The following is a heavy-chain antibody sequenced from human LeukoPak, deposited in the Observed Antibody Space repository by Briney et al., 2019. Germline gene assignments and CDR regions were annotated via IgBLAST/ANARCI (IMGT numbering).Heavy chain of an antibody. J-gene: IGHJ4*02. CDR2: ISYDGSNK. CDR1: GFTFSTFA. Sequence: QPGGSLRLSCAASGFTFSTFAMSWVRQAPGKGLEWVAAISYDGSNKYYADSVRGRLTISRDNSKNTLYLQMNSLRAEDTAVYYCARAGRADGDYHYFEYWGQGTLVTVSS. V-gene: IGHV3-30-3*01. D-gene: IGHD4-17*01. CDR3: ARAGRADGDYHYFEY.